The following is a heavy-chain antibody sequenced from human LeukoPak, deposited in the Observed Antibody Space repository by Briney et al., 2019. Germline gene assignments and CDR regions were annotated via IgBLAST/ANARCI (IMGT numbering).Heavy chain of an antibody. CDR2: IYHSGST. J-gene: IGHJ3*02. D-gene: IGHD3-22*01. Sequence: PSETLSLPCAVSGGPLSRSNWWGWVRPPPGKGLEWIGEIYHSGSTNYNPSLKSRVTISVDKSKNQFSLKLSSVTAADTAVYYCARDTTMKAFDIWGQGTMVTVSS. V-gene: IGHV4-4*02. CDR3: ARDTTMKAFDI. CDR1: GGPLSRSNW.